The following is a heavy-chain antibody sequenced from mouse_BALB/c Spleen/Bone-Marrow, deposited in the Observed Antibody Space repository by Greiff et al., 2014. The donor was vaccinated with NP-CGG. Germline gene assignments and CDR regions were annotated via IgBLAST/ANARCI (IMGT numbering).Heavy chain of an antibody. CDR2: IDPANGNT. J-gene: IGHJ2*01. Sequence: PLQQSGAELVKPGASVKLSCTASGFNIKDTYMHWVKQRPGQGLEWIGRIDPANGNTKYDPKFQGKATITADTSSNTAYLQLSSLTSEDTAVYYCARYYYGSSYFDYWGQGTTLTVSS. D-gene: IGHD1-1*01. CDR3: ARYYYGSSYFDY. V-gene: IGHV14-3*02. CDR1: GFNIKDTY.